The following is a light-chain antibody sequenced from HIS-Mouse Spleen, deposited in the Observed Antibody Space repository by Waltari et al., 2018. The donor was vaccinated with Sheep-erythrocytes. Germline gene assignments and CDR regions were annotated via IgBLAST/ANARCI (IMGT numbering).Light chain of an antibody. Sequence: QSALTQPASVSGPPGQSITISCTGTSSAVGCYTLVSWYQQHPGKAPKLMIYDVSKRPSGVPDRFSGSKSGNTASLTISGLQAEDEADYYCCSYAGSYNHVFATGTKVTVL. CDR2: DVS. CDR3: CSYAGSYNHV. J-gene: IGLJ1*01. V-gene: IGLV2-11*01. CDR1: SSAVGCYTL.